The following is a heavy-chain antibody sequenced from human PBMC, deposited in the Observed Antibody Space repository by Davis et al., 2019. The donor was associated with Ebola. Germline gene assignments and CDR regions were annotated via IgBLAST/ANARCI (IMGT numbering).Heavy chain of an antibody. D-gene: IGHD1-20*01. CDR2: IYPGDSNT. J-gene: IGHJ3*02. Sequence: GESLKISCKGSGYSFSSHWIAWVRQRPGKGLEWIGSIYPGDSNTRYSPSFRGQVTISADKSIRTAYLQWSGLKASDTAMYYCASLRRTITGMDDAFDIWGQGTMVTVSS. CDR1: GYSFSSHW. CDR3: ASLRRTITGMDDAFDI. V-gene: IGHV5-51*01.